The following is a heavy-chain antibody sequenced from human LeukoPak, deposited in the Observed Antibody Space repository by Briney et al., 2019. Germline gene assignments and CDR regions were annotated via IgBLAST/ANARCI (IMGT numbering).Heavy chain of an antibody. CDR1: GFTFSSYG. CDR2: IRYDGSNK. V-gene: IGHV3-30*02. D-gene: IGHD6-19*01. CDR3: ARSANGWLVPFDY. Sequence: PGGSLRLSCATSGFTFSSYGMHWVRQAPGKGLEWVAFIRYDGSNKHHADSVKGRFTISRDNSKNTLYLRMNSLRAEDTAVYYCARSANGWLVPFDYWGQGTLVTVSS. J-gene: IGHJ4*02.